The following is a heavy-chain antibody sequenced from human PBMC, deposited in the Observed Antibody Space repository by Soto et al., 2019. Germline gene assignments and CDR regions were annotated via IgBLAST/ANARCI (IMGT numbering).Heavy chain of an antibody. CDR1: GFTFSSYG. D-gene: IGHD1-26*01. Sequence: GGSLRLSCAASGFTFSSYGMHWVRQAPGKGLEWVAVIWYDGSEKYYGDSVKGRFTISRDNSKNTLYLRMNSLRAEDTAVYYCSRDSLSGSYYLDYWGQGTLVTVSS. V-gene: IGHV3-33*01. J-gene: IGHJ4*02. CDR2: IWYDGSEK. CDR3: SRDSLSGSYYLDY.